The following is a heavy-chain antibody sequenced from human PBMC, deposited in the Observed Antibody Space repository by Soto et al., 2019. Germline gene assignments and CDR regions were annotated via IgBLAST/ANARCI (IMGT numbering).Heavy chain of an antibody. Sequence: GASVKVSCKASGCTFTSYGISWVRQAPGQGLEWMGWISAYNGNTNYAQKLQGRVTMTTDTTTSTAYMELRGLRSDDTAVYYCAWGGGYCSGGSCYLPPNYYYYGMDVWGQGTTVTVSS. CDR3: AWGGGYCSGGSCYLPPNYYYYGMDV. J-gene: IGHJ6*02. CDR2: ISAYNGNT. D-gene: IGHD2-15*01. CDR1: GCTFTSYG. V-gene: IGHV1-18*01.